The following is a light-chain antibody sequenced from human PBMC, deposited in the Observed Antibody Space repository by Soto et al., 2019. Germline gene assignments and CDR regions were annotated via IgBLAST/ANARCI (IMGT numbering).Light chain of an antibody. Sequence: QSALTQPASVSGSPGQSITISCTGTSSDVGSYNPVSRCQQHSGTAPKLMIYEGSKRPSGVSNRVSGSKSGNTASLTISGLQAEDEADYDCCSYAGSSTSYVVFGGGTKLTVL. V-gene: IGLV2-23*01. CDR2: EGS. CDR3: CSYAGSSTSYVV. J-gene: IGLJ2*01. CDR1: SSDVGSYNP.